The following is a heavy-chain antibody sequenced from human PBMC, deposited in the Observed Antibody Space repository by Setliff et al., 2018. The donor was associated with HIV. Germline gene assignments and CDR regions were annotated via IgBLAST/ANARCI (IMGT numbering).Heavy chain of an antibody. CDR1: GGSLSGYY. D-gene: IGHD3-10*01. CDR2: INDSGGT. J-gene: IGHJ5*02. Sequence: SETLSLTCAVYGGSLSGYYWSWIRQPPGEGLEWIGEINDSGGTNYNPSLESRVTISADTSKNQFSLKLRSVTAADTAVYYCAREYLMVGGVIGWFDPWGQGTLVTVSS. CDR3: AREYLMVGGVIGWFDP. V-gene: IGHV4-34*01.